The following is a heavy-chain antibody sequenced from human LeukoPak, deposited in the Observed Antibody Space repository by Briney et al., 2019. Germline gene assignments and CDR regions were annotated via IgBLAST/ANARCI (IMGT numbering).Heavy chain of an antibody. CDR2: ISSSSGYI. Sequence: GGSLRLSCAASGFTFSSYSMNWVRQAPGKGLEWVSSISSSSGYIYYADSLEGRFTISRDNAENSLYLQMNSLRAEDTAVYFCARAKTYSGSFNDAFDIWGQGTMVTVSS. CDR3: ARAKTYSGSFNDAFDI. J-gene: IGHJ3*02. CDR1: GFTFSSYS. V-gene: IGHV3-21*01. D-gene: IGHD1-26*01.